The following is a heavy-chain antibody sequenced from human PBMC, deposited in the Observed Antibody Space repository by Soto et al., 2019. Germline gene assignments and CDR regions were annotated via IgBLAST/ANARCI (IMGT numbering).Heavy chain of an antibody. CDR1: GFTFSSYA. V-gene: IGHV3-64D*08. CDR3: VKSPSIVGATRHPFDY. D-gene: IGHD1-26*01. CDR2: ISSNGGST. J-gene: IGHJ4*02. Sequence: PGGSLRLSCSASGFTFSSYAMHWVRQAPGKGLEYVSAISSNGGSTYYADSVKGRFTISRDNSKNTLYLQMSSLRAEDTAVYYCVKSPSIVGATRHPFDYWGQGTLVTVSS.